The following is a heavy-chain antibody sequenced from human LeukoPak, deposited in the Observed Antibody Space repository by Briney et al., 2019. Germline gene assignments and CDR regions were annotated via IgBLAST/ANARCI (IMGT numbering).Heavy chain of an antibody. Sequence: PGGSLRLSCAGSGFTVSKDYMTWVRQAPGKGLECVSAIYGGGTTYYADSVKCRFTISRDSSSNTLHLQMNGLRAEDTAVYYCAREARYYDILTGYHNYSGVDVWGQGTTVIVSS. V-gene: IGHV3-66*01. D-gene: IGHD3-9*01. CDR3: AREARYYDILTGYHNYSGVDV. J-gene: IGHJ6*02. CDR2: IYGGGTT. CDR1: GFTVSKDY.